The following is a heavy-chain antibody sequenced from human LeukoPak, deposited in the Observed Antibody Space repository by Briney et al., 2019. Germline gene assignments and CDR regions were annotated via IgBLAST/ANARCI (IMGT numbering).Heavy chain of an antibody. CDR2: INHSGST. CDR1: GGSFSGYY. J-gene: IGHJ4*02. Sequence: PSETLSLTCAVYGGSFSGYYWSWIRQPPGKGLEWIGEINHSGSTNYNPSLKSRVTISVDTSKNQFSLNLSSVTAADTAVYYCARNPCKSSASCSRFDYWGQGTLVTVSS. V-gene: IGHV4-34*01. D-gene: IGHD2-2*01. CDR3: ARNPCKSSASCSRFDY.